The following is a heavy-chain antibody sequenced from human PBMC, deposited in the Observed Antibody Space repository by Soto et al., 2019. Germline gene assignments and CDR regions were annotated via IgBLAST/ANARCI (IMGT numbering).Heavy chain of an antibody. CDR3: ARDQLEGNWFDP. V-gene: IGHV4-59*12. J-gene: IGHJ5*02. Sequence: SETLSLTCTVSGGSISSYYWSWIRQPPGKGLEWIGYIYYSGSTNYNPSLKSRVTISVDTSKNQFSLKLSSVTAADTAVYYCARDQLEGNWFDPWGQGTLVTVSS. CDR1: GGSISSYY. CDR2: IYYSGST. D-gene: IGHD1-1*01.